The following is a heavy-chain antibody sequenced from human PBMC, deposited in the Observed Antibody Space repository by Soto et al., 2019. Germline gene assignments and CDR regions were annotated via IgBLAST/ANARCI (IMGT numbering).Heavy chain of an antibody. CDR1: GFTFSSYG. V-gene: IGHV3-33*01. J-gene: IGHJ6*02. CDR2: IWYDGRNK. CDR3: ARDEGLGVNYYYYGMDV. D-gene: IGHD3-10*01. Sequence: QVQLVESGGGVVRPGRSLRLSCAASGFTFSSYGMHWVRQAPGKGLEWVAVIWYDGRNKYYADSVKGRFTISRDNSKNTLYLQMNSLRAEDTAVYYCARDEGLGVNYYYYGMDVWGQGTTVTVSS.